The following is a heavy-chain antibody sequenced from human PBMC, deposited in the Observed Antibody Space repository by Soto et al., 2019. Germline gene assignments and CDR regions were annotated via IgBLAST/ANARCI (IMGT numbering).Heavy chain of an antibody. D-gene: IGHD3-10*01. V-gene: IGHV1-2*02. CDR1: GYTFTGYF. J-gene: IGHJ4*02. CDR3: ARGREFYDTRVSYRGIEH. CDR2: SKANSGGP. Sequence: ASVKVSCKASGYTFTGYFIHWVRQAPGQGLEWMGWSKANSGGPNYVQKFQGRVTMTRDTSISAPYMPLRRLTSADTHRYVCARGREFYDTRVSYRGIEHGGQGNLVIVSS.